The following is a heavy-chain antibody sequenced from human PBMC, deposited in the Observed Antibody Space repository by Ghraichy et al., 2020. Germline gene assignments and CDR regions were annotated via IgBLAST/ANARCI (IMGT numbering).Heavy chain of an antibody. CDR2: LSYDESDR. CDR1: GFTFSDYG. Sequence: LSLTCAASGFTFSDYGFHWVRQAPGKGLEWVAVLSYDESDRYYVDSVKGRFSISRDNSKNTLYLEMSSLRVEDTAVYYCAKVRAARGQYNYYGMDVWGQGTTVIVSS. J-gene: IGHJ6*02. D-gene: IGHD5-24*01. V-gene: IGHV3-30*18. CDR3: AKVRAARGQYNYYGMDV.